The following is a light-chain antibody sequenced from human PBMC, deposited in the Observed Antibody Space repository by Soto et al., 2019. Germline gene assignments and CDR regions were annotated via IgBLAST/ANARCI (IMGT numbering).Light chain of an antibody. Sequence: EIVLTQSPGTLSLSPGERATLSCRASQSVPVSYLAWYQQKPGQAPRLLIYDASSRATGIPDRFSGSGAGTDFTLTISRLEPEDFAVSYCQQYGSSPWTFGQGTKVDIK. V-gene: IGKV3-20*01. CDR3: QQYGSSPWT. CDR2: DAS. CDR1: QSVPVSY. J-gene: IGKJ1*01.